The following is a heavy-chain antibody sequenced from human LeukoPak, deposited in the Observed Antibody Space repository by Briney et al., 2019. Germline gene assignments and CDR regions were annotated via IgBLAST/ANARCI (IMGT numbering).Heavy chain of an antibody. V-gene: IGHV4-59*01. CDR2: IYYSGST. CDR3: ARGGHSGSYYDFDY. Sequence: PSETLSLTCTVSGGSISSYYWSWIRQPPGKGLEWIGYIYYSGSTNYNPSLKSRVTISVETSKNQFSLKLSSVTAADTAVYYCARGGHSGSYYDFDYWGQGTLVTVSS. CDR1: GGSISSYY. J-gene: IGHJ4*02. D-gene: IGHD1-26*01.